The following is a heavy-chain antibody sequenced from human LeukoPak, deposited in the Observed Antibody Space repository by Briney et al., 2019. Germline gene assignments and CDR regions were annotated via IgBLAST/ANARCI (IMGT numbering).Heavy chain of an antibody. J-gene: IGHJ4*02. V-gene: IGHV3-48*03. CDR2: IVMDGGTT. CDR1: GFTFSSYE. Sequence: GGSLRLSCSASGFTFSSYELHWVRQTPGKGVEWISYIVMDGGTTLYSDSVKGRFTLSRGNSRDSWFLQKSSLRAQDTAMYYCVTEMDLGLPYDGFDYWGQGIPVTVSS. CDR3: VTEMDLGLPYDGFDY. D-gene: IGHD3-3*01.